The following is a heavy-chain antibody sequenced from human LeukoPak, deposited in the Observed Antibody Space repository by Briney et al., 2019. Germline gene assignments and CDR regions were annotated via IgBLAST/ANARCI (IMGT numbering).Heavy chain of an antibody. Sequence: PSETLSLTCTVSGGSISSSSYYWGWIRQPPGKGLEWIGSIYYSGSTYYNPSLKSRVTISVDTSKNQFSLKLSSVTAADTAVYYCAAYYYDSSGYFEALDYWGQGTLVTVSS. V-gene: IGHV4-39*01. CDR1: GGSISSSSYY. J-gene: IGHJ4*02. CDR2: IYYSGST. D-gene: IGHD3-22*01. CDR3: AAYYYDSSGYFEALDY.